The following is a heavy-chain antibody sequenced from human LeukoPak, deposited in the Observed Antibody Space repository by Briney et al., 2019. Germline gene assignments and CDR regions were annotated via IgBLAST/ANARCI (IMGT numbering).Heavy chain of an antibody. V-gene: IGHV3-33*01. D-gene: IGHD4-17*01. Sequence: GRSLRLSCAASGFTFSSYGMHWVRQAPGKALEWVAVIWYDGSNKYYADSVKGRFTISRDNSKNTLYLQMNSLRAEDTAVYYCARDRGSDYGDYDGLDYWGQGTLVTVSS. CDR3: ARDRGSDYGDYDGLDY. CDR2: IWYDGSNK. J-gene: IGHJ4*02. CDR1: GFTFSSYG.